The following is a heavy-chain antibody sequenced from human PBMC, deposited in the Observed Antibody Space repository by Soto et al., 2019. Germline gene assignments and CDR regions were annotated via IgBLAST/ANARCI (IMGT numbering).Heavy chain of an antibody. CDR3: ASAGGLGAVAADY. CDR1: GCPISSGGYS. CDR2: IYHSGST. D-gene: IGHD6-19*01. Sequence: QLQLQESGSGLVKPLQTLSLPCAVSGCPISSGGYSLSLIRQPPRKGLEWIGYIYHSGSTYYNPSLKSRVTISVDRSKNQFSLKLSSVTAADTAVYYCASAGGLGAVAADYWGQGTLVTVSS. V-gene: IGHV4-30-2*01. J-gene: IGHJ4*02.